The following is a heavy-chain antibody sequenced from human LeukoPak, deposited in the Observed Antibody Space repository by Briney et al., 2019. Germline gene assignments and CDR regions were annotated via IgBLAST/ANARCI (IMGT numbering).Heavy chain of an antibody. D-gene: IGHD6-13*01. Sequence: GGSLRLSCSASGFTFSSYAMHWVRQAPGKGLEYVSAISGSGDSTYYADSVRGRFTISRDNSKNTLYLQMNSLRAEDTAIYYCAKGDSSSGGVFDYWGQGTLVTVSS. J-gene: IGHJ4*02. CDR1: GFTFSSYA. CDR3: AKGDSSSGGVFDY. V-gene: IGHV3-64*04. CDR2: ISGSGDST.